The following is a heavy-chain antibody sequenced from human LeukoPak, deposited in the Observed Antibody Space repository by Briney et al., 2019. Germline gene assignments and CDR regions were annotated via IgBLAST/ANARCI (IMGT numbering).Heavy chain of an antibody. Sequence: PGGSLRLSCAASGFTFDDYGMHWVRLIPGKGLEWVSGIGWNGAAMGYADSVKGRFTTSRDNTKNSLYLQINDLRTEDTALYYCVKGGRSSWFYWYFDLWGRGTLVTVSS. CDR3: VKGGRSSWFYWYFDL. D-gene: IGHD6-13*01. CDR1: GFTFDDYG. V-gene: IGHV3-9*01. CDR2: IGWNGAAM. J-gene: IGHJ2*01.